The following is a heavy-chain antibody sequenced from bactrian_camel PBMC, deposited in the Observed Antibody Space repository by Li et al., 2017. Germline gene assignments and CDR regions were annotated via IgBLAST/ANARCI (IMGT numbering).Heavy chain of an antibody. V-gene: IGHV3S54*01. CDR3: AAGSSGGYCGGKDFGY. D-gene: IGHD6*01. CDR2: VYTDNDST. CDR1: GYNLKSNC. J-gene: IGHJ6*01. Sequence: VQLVESGGGSVQAGGSLTLSCAVFGYNLKSNCLGWFRQAPGKQHEGVARVYTDNDSTSYADSVEGRFTCSKDNAKNTLYLQMNNLKPEDTAMYYCAAGSSGGYCGGKDFGYWGKGTQVTVS.